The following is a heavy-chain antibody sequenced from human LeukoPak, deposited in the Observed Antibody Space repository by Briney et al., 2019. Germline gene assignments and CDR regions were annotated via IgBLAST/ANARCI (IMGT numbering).Heavy chain of an antibody. CDR3: ATSHVLRYFDWLNY. CDR2: FDLEDGET. CDR1: GYTLTELY. Sequence: ASVKVSFKVSGYTLTELYMHWVRQAPGKGHEWMGGFDLEDGETIYAQKLQGRVTMTEDTSTDTAYMELSSLRSEDTAVYYCATSHVLRYFDWLNYWGQGTLVTVSS. V-gene: IGHV1-24*01. J-gene: IGHJ4*02. D-gene: IGHD3-9*01.